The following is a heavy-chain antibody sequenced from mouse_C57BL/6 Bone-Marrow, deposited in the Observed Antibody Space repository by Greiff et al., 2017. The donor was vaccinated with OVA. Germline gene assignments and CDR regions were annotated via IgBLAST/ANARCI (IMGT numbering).Heavy chain of an antibody. CDR1: GYTFTSYW. CDR3: AREYSSGRFAY. D-gene: IGHD3-2*02. V-gene: IGHV1-69*01. Sequence: VQLQQPGAELVMPGASVKLSCKASGYTFTSYWMHWVKQRPGQGLEWIGEIDPYDSYTKYNQKFKGKSKLTVDKSSSTAYMQLSCLTSHVSAAYYCAREYSSGRFAYWGRGPLVTVSA. CDR2: IDPYDSYT. J-gene: IGHJ3*01.